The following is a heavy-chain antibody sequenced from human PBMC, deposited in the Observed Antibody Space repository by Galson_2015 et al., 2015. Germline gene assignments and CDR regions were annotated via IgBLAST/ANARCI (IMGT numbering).Heavy chain of an antibody. V-gene: IGHV3-53*01. CDR3: ARWAAALDAFGI. D-gene: IGHD6-25*01. CDR1: GFSVSSSY. Sequence: SLRLSCAASGFSVSSSYMNWVRQAPGKGLEWVSVLYSGGSTYYADSVKGRFTISRDNSKNTLYLQMNSLRAEDTAVYYCARWAAALDAFGIWGQGTMVTVSS. CDR2: LYSGGST. J-gene: IGHJ3*02.